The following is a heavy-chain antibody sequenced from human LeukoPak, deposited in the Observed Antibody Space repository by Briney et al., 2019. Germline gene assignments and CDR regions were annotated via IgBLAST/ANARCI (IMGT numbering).Heavy chain of an antibody. Sequence: GESLKISCKASGYSFSTYWIVWVRQMPGKGLEWMGIIYPGDSDTRYSPSFQGQVTISADKSISSAYLQWSSLKASDTAMYYCARRVGTSWHFDYRGQGTLVTVSS. J-gene: IGHJ4*02. V-gene: IGHV5-51*01. CDR1: GYSFSTYW. CDR3: ARRVGTSWHFDY. CDR2: IYPGDSDT. D-gene: IGHD6-13*01.